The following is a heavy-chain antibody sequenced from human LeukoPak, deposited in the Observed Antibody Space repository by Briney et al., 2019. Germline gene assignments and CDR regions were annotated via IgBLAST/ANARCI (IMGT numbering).Heavy chain of an antibody. CDR3: ARDGDYYGSGSYPFDY. D-gene: IGHD3-10*01. V-gene: IGHV4-30-4*01. CDR2: IYYSGST. Sequence: SQTLSLTCTVSGGSISSGDYYWSWIRQPPGKGLEWIGYIYYSGSTYYNPSLKSRVTISVDTSKNQFSLKLSSVTAADTAVYYCARDGDYYGSGSYPFDYWGQGTPVTVSS. J-gene: IGHJ4*02. CDR1: GGSISSGDYY.